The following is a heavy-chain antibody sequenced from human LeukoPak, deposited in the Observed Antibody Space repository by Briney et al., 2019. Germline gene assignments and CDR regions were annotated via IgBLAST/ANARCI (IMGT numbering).Heavy chain of an antibody. CDR3: ARDGEYSYGYGFDY. CDR1: GFTFSNAW. J-gene: IGHJ4*02. CDR2: IYSGDRT. D-gene: IGHD5-18*01. Sequence: GGSLRLSCAASGFTFSNAWMNWVRQAPGKGLEWVSVIYSGDRTYYADSVKGRFTISRDTSKNTVYLQMNSLRPEETAVYYCARDGEYSYGYGFDYWGQGTLVTVSS. V-gene: IGHV3-66*01.